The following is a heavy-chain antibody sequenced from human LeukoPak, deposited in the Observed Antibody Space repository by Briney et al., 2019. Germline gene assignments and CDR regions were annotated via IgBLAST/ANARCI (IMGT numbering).Heavy chain of an antibody. Sequence: ASVKVSCKASGYTFTSYGISWVRQAPGQGLEWMGWISAYNGNTNYAQKLQGRVTMTTDTSTSTAYMGLRSLRSDDTAVYYCARALDDFWSGYYRNYYYYGMDVWGQGTTVTVSS. J-gene: IGHJ6*02. CDR3: ARALDDFWSGYYRNYYYYGMDV. CDR1: GYTFTSYG. V-gene: IGHV1-18*01. CDR2: ISAYNGNT. D-gene: IGHD3-3*01.